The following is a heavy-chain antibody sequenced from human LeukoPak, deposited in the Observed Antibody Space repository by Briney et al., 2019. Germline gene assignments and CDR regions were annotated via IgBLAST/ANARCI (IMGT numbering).Heavy chain of an antibody. CDR1: GYSISSGYY. CDR3: ARDEHIGGDYQSAWFDP. J-gene: IGHJ5*02. V-gene: IGHV4-38-2*02. Sequence: PSETLSLTCTVSGYSISSGYYWGWIRQPPGKGLEWIGSIYHSGSTYYNPSLKSRVTISVDTSKTQLSLKLSSLTAADTAVYYCARDEHIGGDYQSAWFDPWGQGTLVTVSS. CDR2: IYHSGST. D-gene: IGHD1-26*01.